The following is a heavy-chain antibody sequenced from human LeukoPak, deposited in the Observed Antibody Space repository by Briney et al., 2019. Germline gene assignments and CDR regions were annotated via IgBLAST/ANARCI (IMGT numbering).Heavy chain of an antibody. D-gene: IGHD6-19*01. Sequence: GGSLRLSCAASGFTFSSYAMHWVRQAPGKGLEWVAVISYDGSNKYYADSVKGRFTISRDNSKNTLYLQMNSLRAEDTAVYYCARDDGDLYSSGWNTFDYWGQGTLVTVSS. V-gene: IGHV3-30-3*01. J-gene: IGHJ4*02. CDR1: GFTFSSYA. CDR2: ISYDGSNK. CDR3: ARDDGDLYSSGWNTFDY.